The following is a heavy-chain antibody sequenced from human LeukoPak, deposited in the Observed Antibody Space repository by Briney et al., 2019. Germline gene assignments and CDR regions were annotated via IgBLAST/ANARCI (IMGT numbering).Heavy chain of an antibody. Sequence: GGSLRLSCAASGFTLSSNFMSWVRQAPGKGLEWVSLIYSGGSTYYADSVKGRFTISRDISKNTLFLQLNSLRAEDTAVYYCARGGVVVAAIDAFDIWGQGTLVTVSS. CDR2: IYSGGST. CDR3: ARGGVVVAAIDAFDI. D-gene: IGHD2-15*01. V-gene: IGHV3-66*01. J-gene: IGHJ3*02. CDR1: GFTLSSNF.